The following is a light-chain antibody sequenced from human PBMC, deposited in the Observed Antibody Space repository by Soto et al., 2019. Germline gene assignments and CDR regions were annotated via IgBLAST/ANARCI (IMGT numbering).Light chain of an antibody. V-gene: IGKV1-5*01. CDR1: QTIGNW. Sequence: IQVTQCPSTLSSSLGDTVTITCRTSQTIGNWLAWYQQKPGKAPNLLISDASTLQSGVPSRFSGSGSGSDFTLTISGLQRDDSATYYCQQYKDYPTFGQGTKVDIK. CDR2: DAS. CDR3: QQYKDYPT. J-gene: IGKJ1*01.